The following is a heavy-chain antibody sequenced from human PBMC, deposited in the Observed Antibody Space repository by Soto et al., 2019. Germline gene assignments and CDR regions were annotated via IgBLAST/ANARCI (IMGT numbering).Heavy chain of an antibody. CDR3: ATQARPYDYDSSGHDAFDI. J-gene: IGHJ3*02. V-gene: IGHV1-24*01. D-gene: IGHD3-22*01. CDR1: GYTLTELS. Sequence: ASVKVSCKGSGYTLTELSMHWVRQAPGKGLEWMGGFDPEDGETIYAQKFQGRVTMTEDTSTDTAYMELSSLRSEDTAVYYCATQARPYDYDSSGHDAFDIWGQGTMVTVSS. CDR2: FDPEDGET.